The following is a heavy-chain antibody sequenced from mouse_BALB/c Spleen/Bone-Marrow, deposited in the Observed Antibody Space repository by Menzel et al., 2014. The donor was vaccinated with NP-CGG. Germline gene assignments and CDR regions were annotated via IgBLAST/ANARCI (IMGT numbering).Heavy chain of an antibody. D-gene: IGHD2-3*01. CDR2: IYPGDGDT. Sequence: SGPELVKPGASVKISCKASGYAFSSSWMNWVKQRPGQGLEWIGRIYPGDGDTKYNGKFKGKATLTADKSSXTAYMQLSSLTSVDSAVYFCARSDGYRDMDYWGQGTSVTVSS. J-gene: IGHJ4*01. CDR3: ARSDGYRDMDY. V-gene: IGHV1-82*01. CDR1: GYAFSSSW.